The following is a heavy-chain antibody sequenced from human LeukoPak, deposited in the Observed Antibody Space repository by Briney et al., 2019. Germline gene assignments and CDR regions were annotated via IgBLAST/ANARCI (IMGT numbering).Heavy chain of an antibody. V-gene: IGHV3-23*01. D-gene: IGHD3-3*01. CDR3: AKAGGGLEYYFDY. J-gene: IGHJ4*02. CDR2: ISGSGGST. CDR1: GFTFSSYA. Sequence: GGSLRLSCAASGFTFSSYAMSRVRQAPGKGLEWVSAISGSGGSTYYADSAKGRFTISRDNSKNTLYLQMNSLRAEDTAVYYCAKAGGGLEYYFDYWGQGTLVTVSS.